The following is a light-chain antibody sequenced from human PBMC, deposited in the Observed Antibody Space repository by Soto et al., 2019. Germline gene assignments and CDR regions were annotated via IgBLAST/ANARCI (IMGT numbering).Light chain of an antibody. CDR1: QSLTRN. V-gene: IGKV3-15*01. J-gene: IGKJ1*01. CDR2: GAS. Sequence: IVMTQSPATLSLSPGERVTLSCRASQSLTRNLAWYQHKPGQAPRLLIYGASTRAPGIPATFSGIGSGTEFTLTISSMKSEDFAVDYCQQYDDWPTFGQGTKVDIK. CDR3: QQYDDWPT.